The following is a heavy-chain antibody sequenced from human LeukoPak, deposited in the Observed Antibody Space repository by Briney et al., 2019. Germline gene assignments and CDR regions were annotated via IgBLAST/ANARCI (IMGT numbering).Heavy chain of an antibody. Sequence: GRSLRLSCAASGFTFSSYGMHWVRQAPGKGLEWVAVIWYDGSNKYYADSEKGRFTISRDNSKNTLYLQMNSLRAEDTAVYYCARGQGEYSNGLLYFDYLGQGTLVTVSS. CDR1: GFTFSSYG. CDR2: IWYDGSNK. V-gene: IGHV3-33*01. D-gene: IGHD6-19*01. CDR3: ARGQGEYSNGLLYFDY. J-gene: IGHJ4*02.